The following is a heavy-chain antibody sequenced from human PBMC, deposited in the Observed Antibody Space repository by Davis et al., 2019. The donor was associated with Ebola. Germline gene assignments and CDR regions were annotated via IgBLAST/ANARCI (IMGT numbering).Heavy chain of an antibody. CDR2: IAVYNRDT. Sequence: ASVKVSCNASAYTFTTYIITCVRQAPGQGLEWMGWIAVYNRDTKYAHEIQGRVTMTTDISTDTVYMDLRGLRSDDTAVYFCARIAAESDYGMDVWGQGTTVTVSS. V-gene: IGHV1-18*01. CDR1: AYTFTTYI. D-gene: IGHD6-13*01. J-gene: IGHJ6*02. CDR3: ARIAAESDYGMDV.